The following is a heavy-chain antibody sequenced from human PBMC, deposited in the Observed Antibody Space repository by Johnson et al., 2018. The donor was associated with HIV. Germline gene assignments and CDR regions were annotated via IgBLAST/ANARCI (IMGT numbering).Heavy chain of an antibody. J-gene: IGHJ3*02. D-gene: IGHD1-26*01. CDR3: TTWTYYGAFDI. CDR1: GFTFSSYD. V-gene: IGHV3-66*01. Sequence: VQLVESGGGVVQPGRSLRLSCAASGFTFSSYDMHWVRQATGKGLEWVSVIYSGGSTYYADSVKGRFTISRDNSKNTLYLQMNSLRAEDTAVYYCTTWTYYGAFDIWGQGTMVTVSS. CDR2: IYSGGST.